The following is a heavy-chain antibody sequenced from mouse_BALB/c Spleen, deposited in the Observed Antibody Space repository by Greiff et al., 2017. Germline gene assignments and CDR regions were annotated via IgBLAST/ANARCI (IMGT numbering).Heavy chain of an antibody. Sequence: QVQLQQSGPGLVAPSQSLSITCTVSGFSLTSYDISWIRQPPGKGLEWLGVIWTGGGTNYTSAFMSRLSISKDNSKSQVFLKMNSLQTDDTAIYYCVRDRGQLGPPYAMDYWGQGTSVTVSS. CDR2: IWTGGGT. J-gene: IGHJ4*01. CDR1: GFSLTSYD. D-gene: IGHD3-1*01. V-gene: IGHV2-9-2*01. CDR3: VRDRGQLGPPYAMDY.